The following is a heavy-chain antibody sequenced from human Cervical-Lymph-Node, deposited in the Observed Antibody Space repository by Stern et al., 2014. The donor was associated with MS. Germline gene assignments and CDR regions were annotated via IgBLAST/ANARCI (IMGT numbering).Heavy chain of an antibody. CDR1: GYSFTTYW. Sequence: EVQLVESGAEVKKPGESVKISCEGSGYSFTTYWIAWVRQKPGKGLEWMGIVHPDAPDTRYSPSIQGQVPLAADKSKNAAYMQWSSLKASDTATYYCARVMIGSTSHYGLDVWGQGTTVTVSS. CDR2: VHPDAPDT. J-gene: IGHJ6*02. D-gene: IGHD2-2*01. CDR3: ARVMIGSTSHYGLDV. V-gene: IGHV5-51*01.